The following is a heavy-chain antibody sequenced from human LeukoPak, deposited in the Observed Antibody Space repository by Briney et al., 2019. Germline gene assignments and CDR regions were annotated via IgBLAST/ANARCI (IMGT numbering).Heavy chain of an antibody. CDR2: ISWNSGSI. CDR3: AKDARPYDSSAYCTS. CDR1: GFTFDHYT. J-gene: IGHJ4*02. D-gene: IGHD3-22*01. Sequence: GXSLRLSCAASGFTFDHYTMHWVRQAPGKGLEWVSGISWNSGSIGYADSVKGRFTISRDNAKNSLYLQMNSLRTEDMALYYCAKDARPYDSSAYCTSWGQGTLVTVSS. V-gene: IGHV3-9*03.